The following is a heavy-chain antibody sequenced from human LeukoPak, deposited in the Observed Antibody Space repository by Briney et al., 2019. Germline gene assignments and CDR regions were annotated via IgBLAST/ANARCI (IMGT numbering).Heavy chain of an antibody. CDR1: GFTFSSYW. Sequence: GGSLRLSCTASGFTFSSYWMSWVRQAPGKGLEEVADIKPDGSEGYYVDSVKGRFAISRDNAKNSLYLQMNSLRAEDTAVYSCARDSKLRSGGLFDPWGQGTLVTVSS. CDR2: IKPDGSEG. CDR3: ARDSKLRSGGLFDP. V-gene: IGHV3-7*01. D-gene: IGHD2-15*01. J-gene: IGHJ5*02.